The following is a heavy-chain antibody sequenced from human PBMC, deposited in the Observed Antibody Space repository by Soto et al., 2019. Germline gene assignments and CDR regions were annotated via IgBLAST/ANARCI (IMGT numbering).Heavy chain of an antibody. CDR2: TRNKANSYIT. CDR3: AREGRSSYYGMDV. CDR1: GLTLSDHY. V-gene: IGHV3-72*01. Sequence: GSLRLSCAASGLTLSDHYLDWVRQAPGKGLEWVGRTRNKANSYITEYAASVKDRFSISRDDSKNAVYLQMNSLNSDDTAVYYCAREGRSSYYGMDVWGQGTTVTVSS. J-gene: IGHJ6*02. D-gene: IGHD3-10*01.